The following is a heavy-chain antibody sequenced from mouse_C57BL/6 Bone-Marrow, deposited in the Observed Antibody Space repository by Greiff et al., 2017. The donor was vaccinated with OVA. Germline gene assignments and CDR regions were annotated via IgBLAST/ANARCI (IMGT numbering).Heavy chain of an antibody. CDR2: IDPSDSET. Sequence: QVQLQQPGAELVRPGSSVKLSCKASGYTFTSYWMHWVKQRPIQGLEWIGNIDPSDSETHSNQKFKDKATLTVYKSSSPAYMQLSSLTAEDSAVYYCARGPGGNYFDYWGQGTTLTVSS. CDR1: GYTFTSYW. V-gene: IGHV1-52*01. J-gene: IGHJ2*01. CDR3: ARGPGGNYFDY.